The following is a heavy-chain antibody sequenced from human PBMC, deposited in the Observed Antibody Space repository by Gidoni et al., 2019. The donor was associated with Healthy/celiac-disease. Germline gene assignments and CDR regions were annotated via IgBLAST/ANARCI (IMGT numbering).Heavy chain of an antibody. J-gene: IGHJ6*02. CDR2: ISGNSGSI. CDR1: GFTFDDYA. CDR3: AKDWNTGGYYYYGMDV. Sequence: EVQLVESGGGLVQPGRSLRLSCAASGFTFDDYAMHWVRQAPGKGLEWVSGISGNSGSIGYADSVKGRFTISRDNAKNSLYLQMNSLRAEDTALYYCAKDWNTGGYYYYGMDVWGQGTTVTVSS. V-gene: IGHV3-9*01. D-gene: IGHD2-8*02.